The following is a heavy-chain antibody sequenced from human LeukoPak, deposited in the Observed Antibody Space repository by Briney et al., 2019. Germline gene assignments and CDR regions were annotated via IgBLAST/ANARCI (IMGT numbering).Heavy chain of an antibody. Sequence: SETLSLTCAVSGASINSYFWSWIRQPPGKGLEYIGYIGYSGSTNYNPSLKSRVTISVDTSKNQFSLKLSSVTAADTAVYYCARQEVRFTAHKPQSLYYYYYYMDVWGKGTTVTVSS. D-gene: IGHD3-3*01. CDR3: ARQEVRFTAHKPQSLYYYYYYMDV. CDR2: IGYSGST. CDR1: GASINSYF. V-gene: IGHV4-59*08. J-gene: IGHJ6*03.